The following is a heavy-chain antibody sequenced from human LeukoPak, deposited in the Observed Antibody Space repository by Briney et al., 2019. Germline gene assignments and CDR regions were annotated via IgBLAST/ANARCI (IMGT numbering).Heavy chain of an antibody. J-gene: IGHJ4*02. V-gene: IGHV4-59*01. CDR3: ARVLLWFGELSHFDY. Sequence: YIYYSGSTNYNPSLKSRVTISVDTSKNQFSLKLSSVTAADTAVYYCARVLLWFGELSHFDYWGQGTLVTVSS. CDR2: IYYSGST. D-gene: IGHD3-10*01.